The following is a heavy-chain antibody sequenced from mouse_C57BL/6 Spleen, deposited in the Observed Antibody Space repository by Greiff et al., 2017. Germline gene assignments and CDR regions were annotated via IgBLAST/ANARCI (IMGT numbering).Heavy chain of an antibody. J-gene: IGHJ4*01. V-gene: IGHV5-17*01. CDR3: ARPLLLRDAMCY. CDR1: GFTFSDYG. Sequence: EVKLVESGGGLVKPGGSLKLSCAASGFTFSDYGMHWVRQAPEKGLEWVAYISSGSSTIYYADTVKGRFTISRDNAKNTLFLQMTSLRSEDTAMYDCARPLLLRDAMCYWGQGTSVTVSS. CDR2: ISSGSSTI. D-gene: IGHD1-1*01.